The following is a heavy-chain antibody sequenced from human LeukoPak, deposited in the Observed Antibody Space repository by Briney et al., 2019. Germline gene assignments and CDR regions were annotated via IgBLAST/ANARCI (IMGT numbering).Heavy chain of an antibody. Sequence: GGSLRLSCAVSGLTFSNYAMTWVRQAPGKGLEWVSSISGGGGNTYYADSVKGRFTISRDNSKNTLYLQMNSLRAEDTAVYYCARGKIYSYYYYGMDVWGQGTTVTVSS. CDR3: ARGKIYSYYYYGMDV. D-gene: IGHD2-15*01. CDR1: GLTFSNYA. V-gene: IGHV3-23*01. J-gene: IGHJ6*02. CDR2: ISGGGGNT.